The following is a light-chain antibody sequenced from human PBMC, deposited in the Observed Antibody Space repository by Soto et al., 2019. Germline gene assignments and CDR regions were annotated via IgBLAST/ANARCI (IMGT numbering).Light chain of an antibody. V-gene: IGLV2-23*01. CDR3: GSYAGSSGDV. Sequence: QSALTQPASVSGSPGQSITISCTGTRRDVGSYHLVSWYQQHPGKAPKRMIYEGSKRPSGVSNRFSGSKSGNTAFLTISGRQAEDEADYYCGSYAGSSGDVFGTGTKVTVL. CDR1: RRDVGSYHL. CDR2: EGS. J-gene: IGLJ1*01.